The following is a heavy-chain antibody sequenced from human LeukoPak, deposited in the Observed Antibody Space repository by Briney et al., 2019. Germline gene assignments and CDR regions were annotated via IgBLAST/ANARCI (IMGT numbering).Heavy chain of an antibody. CDR3: ARDLVDIVVVPAAVYYFDY. D-gene: IGHD2-2*03. Sequence: PGGSLRLPCAASGFTFSSYAMSWVRQAPGKGLEWVSAISGSGGSTYYADSVKGRFTISRDNSKNTLYLQMNSLRAEDTAVYYCARDLVDIVVVPAAVYYFDYWGQGTLVTVSS. V-gene: IGHV3-23*01. CDR1: GFTFSSYA. J-gene: IGHJ4*02. CDR2: ISGSGGST.